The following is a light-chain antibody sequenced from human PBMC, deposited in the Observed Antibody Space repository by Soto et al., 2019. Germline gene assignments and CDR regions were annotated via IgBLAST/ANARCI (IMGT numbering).Light chain of an antibody. CDR2: GAS. CDR1: QSVYNN. CDR3: QQYDTLPRT. J-gene: IGKJ1*01. V-gene: IGKV3-15*01. Sequence: EIVLTQSPGSLSVSPGETATLSCRASQSVYNNLAWYQQRPGQAPRLLIHGASTRATGVPAKVSGSGSGTEFTLTISRLEPEDSAVYYCQQYDTLPRTFGQGTKVDIK.